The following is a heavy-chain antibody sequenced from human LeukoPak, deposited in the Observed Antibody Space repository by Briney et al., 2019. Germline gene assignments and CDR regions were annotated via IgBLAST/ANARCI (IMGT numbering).Heavy chain of an antibody. V-gene: IGHV4-34*01. CDR1: GGTFSGYY. J-gene: IGHJ6*03. CDR3: ARMVGWGARRYYYYYMDV. D-gene: IGHD1-26*01. CDR2: INHSGST. Sequence: SETLSLTCAVYGGTFSGYYWSWIRQPPGKGLEWIGEINHSGSTNCNPSLKSRVTISVDTSKSQFSLKLSSVTAADTAVYYCARMVGWGARRYYYYYMDVWGKGTTVTISS.